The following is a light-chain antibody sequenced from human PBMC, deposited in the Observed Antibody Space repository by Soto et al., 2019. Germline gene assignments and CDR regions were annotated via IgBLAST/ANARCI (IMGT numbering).Light chain of an antibody. V-gene: IGKV3-20*01. CDR3: QQYGSSPWT. Sequence: EIVLTQSPATLALSPCERATLSPSASQSVSSYLARYQQKPGQAPRLLIYGASNRATGIPDRFSGSGSGTDFTLTISRLEPEDFAVYYCQQYGSSPWTFGQGTKVDIK. CDR2: GAS. J-gene: IGKJ1*01. CDR1: QSVSSY.